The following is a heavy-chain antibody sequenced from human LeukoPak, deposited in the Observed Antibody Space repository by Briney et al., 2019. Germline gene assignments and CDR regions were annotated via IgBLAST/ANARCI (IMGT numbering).Heavy chain of an antibody. J-gene: IGHJ4*02. D-gene: IGHD2-2*01. CDR3: ARDWWECSSTSCLYYFDY. V-gene: IGHV1-2*02. CDR2: INPNSGGT. CDR1: GYTFTGYY. Sequence: GASVKVSCKASGYTFTGYYMHWVRQAPGQGLEWMGWINPNSGGTNYAQKFQGRVTMTRDTSISTAYMELSRLRSDDTAVYYCARDWWECSSTSCLYYFDYWGQGTLATVSS.